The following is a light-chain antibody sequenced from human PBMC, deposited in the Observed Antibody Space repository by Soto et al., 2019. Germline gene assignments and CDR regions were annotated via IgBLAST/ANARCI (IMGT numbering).Light chain of an antibody. V-gene: IGKV1-9*01. CDR1: QTISSW. CDR3: QQLKTYPLT. Sequence: DIQMTHSPSTLSGSVGDRVTITCRASQTISSWLAWYQQKPGKAPKFLMYAAPTLQNGVPARFSGRGSGTEFALTISSLQPEDFATYYCQQLKTYPLTFGGGTKVDIK. J-gene: IGKJ4*01. CDR2: AAP.